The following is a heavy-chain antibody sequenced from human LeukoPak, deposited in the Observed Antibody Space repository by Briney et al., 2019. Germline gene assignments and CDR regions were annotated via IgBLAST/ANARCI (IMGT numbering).Heavy chain of an antibody. J-gene: IGHJ4*02. Sequence: GGSLRLSCAASGFPFSSFSMNWVRQAPGKGLEWVSYISSSGSTIYYADSVKGRFTISRDNAKNSLYLQMNSLRAEDTAVYYCARAVLEWFTNWGQGTLVTVSS. V-gene: IGHV3-48*01. CDR3: ARAVLEWFTN. CDR1: GFPFSSFS. CDR2: ISSSGSTI. D-gene: IGHD3-3*01.